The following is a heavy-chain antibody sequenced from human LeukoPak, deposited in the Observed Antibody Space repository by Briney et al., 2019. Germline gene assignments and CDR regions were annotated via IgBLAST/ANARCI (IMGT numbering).Heavy chain of an antibody. Sequence: ASGKGSCKASGYTFTSYGISWVRQAPGQGLEWMGWISTYNGNTYYAQNLKGRVTMTTDTSTSTAYMELRSLRPDDTAVYYCARDYGPGRVDYFDSWGQGSLVTVSS. CDR2: ISTYNGNT. D-gene: IGHD3-10*01. J-gene: IGHJ4*02. CDR3: ARDYGPGRVDYFDS. V-gene: IGHV1-18*01. CDR1: GYTFTSYG.